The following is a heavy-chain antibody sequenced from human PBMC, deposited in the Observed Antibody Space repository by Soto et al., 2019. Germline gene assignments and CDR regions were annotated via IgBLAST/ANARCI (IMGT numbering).Heavy chain of an antibody. CDR2: IYYSGST. CDR3: ANERPKYSFIIRGYGMDV. V-gene: IGHV4-39*01. J-gene: IGHJ6*02. CDR1: GGSISSSSYY. D-gene: IGHD2-21*01. Sequence: SETLSLTCTVSGGSISSSSYYWGWIRQPPGKGLEWIGSIYYSGSTYYNPSLKSRVTISVDTSKNQFSLKLSSVTAADTAVYYSANERPKYSFIIRGYGMDVWGQGTTVTVSS.